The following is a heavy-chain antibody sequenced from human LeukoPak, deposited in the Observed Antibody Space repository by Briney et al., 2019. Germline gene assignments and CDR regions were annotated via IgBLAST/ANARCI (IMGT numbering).Heavy chain of an antibody. CDR2: INHSGST. Sequence: PSETLSLTCAVYGGSFSGYYWSWIRQPPGKGLEWIGEINHSGSTNYNPSLKSRVTISVDTSKNQFSLKLSTVTAADTAVYYCARGQGDGSGSYYRYWGQGTLVTVSS. J-gene: IGHJ4*02. CDR3: ARGQGDGSGSYYRY. V-gene: IGHV4-34*01. D-gene: IGHD3-10*01. CDR1: GGSFSGYY.